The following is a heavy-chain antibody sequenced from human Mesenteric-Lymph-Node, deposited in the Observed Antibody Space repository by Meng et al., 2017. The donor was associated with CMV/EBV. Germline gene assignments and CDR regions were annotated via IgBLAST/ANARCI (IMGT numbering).Heavy chain of an antibody. CDR1: GFTFSRYE. CDR3: ARDLSPQWDLLEDDAFDI. CDR2: ISSSGNSNAV. Sequence: GGSLRLSCEGSGFTFSRYEMNWVRQAPGKGLEWISYISSSGNSNAVYYAHSVKGRFTISRDNAQNSLYLQMNSLRAEDTAVYYCARDLSPQWDLLEDDAFDIWGQGTMVTVSS. J-gene: IGHJ3*02. V-gene: IGHV3-48*03. D-gene: IGHD1-26*01.